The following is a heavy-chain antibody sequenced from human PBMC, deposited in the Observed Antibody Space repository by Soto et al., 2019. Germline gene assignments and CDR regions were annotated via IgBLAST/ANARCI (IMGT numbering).Heavy chain of an antibody. D-gene: IGHD5-18*01. J-gene: IGHJ4*02. CDR3: ATSKDTPMMYFDF. CDR2: IYYSGST. V-gene: IGHV4-59*01. CDR1: GGAISSYY. Sequence: PSETLSVTCTVSGGAISSYYWSWIRQPPGKGLEWIGFIYYSGSTNYNPSLKSRVTISVDTSKNQFSLKLSSVTAADTAVYYCATSKDTPMMYFDFWGQGTLVTVSS.